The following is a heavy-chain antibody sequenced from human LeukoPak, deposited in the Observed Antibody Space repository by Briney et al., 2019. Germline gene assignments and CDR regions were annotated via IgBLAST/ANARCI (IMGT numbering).Heavy chain of an antibody. J-gene: IGHJ5*02. CDR1: GFAFNTYA. D-gene: IGHD4-11*01. Sequence: GGSLRLSCAASGFAFNTYAMHWVRQAPGQGLEWVALIWHDGSHKFYSNSVRGQFTISRDNSKNTVSLQMNNLRPEDTAIYYCARLMGGVTTYDLWGQGTLVTVSS. V-gene: IGHV3-33*01. CDR2: IWHDGSHK. CDR3: ARLMGGVTTYDL.